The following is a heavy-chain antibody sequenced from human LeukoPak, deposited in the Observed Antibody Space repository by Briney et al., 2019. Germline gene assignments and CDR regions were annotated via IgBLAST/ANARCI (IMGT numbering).Heavy chain of an antibody. CDR2: INHSGST. J-gene: IGHJ5*02. D-gene: IGHD2-15*01. CDR3: ASVWVALDWFDP. CDR1: GFTFSSYW. Sequence: GSLRLSCAPSGFTFSSYWMSWIRQPPGKGLEWIGEINHSGSTNYNPSLKSRVTIPVDTSKNQFSLKLSSVTAADTAVYYCASVWVALDWFDPWGQGTLVTVSS. V-gene: IGHV4-34*01.